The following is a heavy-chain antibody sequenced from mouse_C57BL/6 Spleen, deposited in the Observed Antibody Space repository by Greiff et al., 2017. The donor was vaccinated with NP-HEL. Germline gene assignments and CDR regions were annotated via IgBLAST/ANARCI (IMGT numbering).Heavy chain of an antibody. J-gene: IGHJ3*01. Sequence: QVQLQQPGAELVRPGSSVKLSCKASGYTFTSHWMHWVKQRPIQGLEWIGNIDPSDSESHYNQTFKDKATLTVDKSSSTAYMQLSSRTAEDSAVYYCAREYYYGSSPFAYWGQGTLVTVSA. V-gene: IGHV1-52*01. CDR2: IDPSDSES. D-gene: IGHD1-1*01. CDR3: AREYYYGSSPFAY. CDR1: GYTFTSHW.